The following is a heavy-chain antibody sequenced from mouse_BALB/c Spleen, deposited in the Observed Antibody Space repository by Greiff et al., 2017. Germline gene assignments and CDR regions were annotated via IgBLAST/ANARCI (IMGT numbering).Heavy chain of an antibody. J-gene: IGHJ2*01. CDR1: GYSFTGYF. D-gene: IGHD1-1*01. Sequence: VQLQQSGPELVKPGASVKISCKASGYSFTGYFMNWVMQSHGKSLEWIGRINPYNGDTFYNQKFQGKATITADTSSNTAYLQLSSLTSEDTAVYYCALLLRNYWGQGTTLTVSS. V-gene: IGHV1-20*01. CDR3: ALLLRNY. CDR2: INPYNGDT.